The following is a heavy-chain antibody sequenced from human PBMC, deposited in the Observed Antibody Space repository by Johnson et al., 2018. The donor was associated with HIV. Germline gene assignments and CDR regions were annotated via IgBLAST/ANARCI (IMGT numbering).Heavy chain of an antibody. CDR2: IGTAGDT. CDR1: GFTFSSYD. Sequence: VQLVESGGGVVQPGRSLRLSCAASGFTFSSYDMHWVRQATGKGLEWVSAIGTAGDTYYPDSLKGRFTSSRDNSKNTLYLQMNSLRHEDTAVYYCARELGYCSGGSCHDAFDIWGQGTMVTVSS. CDR3: ARELGYCSGGSCHDAFDI. D-gene: IGHD2-15*01. J-gene: IGHJ3*02. V-gene: IGHV3-13*01.